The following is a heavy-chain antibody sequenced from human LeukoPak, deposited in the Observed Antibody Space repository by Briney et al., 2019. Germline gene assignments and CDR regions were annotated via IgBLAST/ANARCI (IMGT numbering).Heavy chain of an antibody. V-gene: IGHV3-23*01. CDR3: AKVKGPMTTVTPGFDY. D-gene: IGHD4-17*01. Sequence: GGSLRLSCAASGFTFSSYAMSWVRQAPGKGLEWVSAISGSGGSTYYADSVKGRFTISRDNSKNTLYLQMNSLRAEDTAVYYCAKVKGPMTTVTPGFDYWGQGTLVTVSS. CDR2: ISGSGGST. J-gene: IGHJ4*02. CDR1: GFTFSSYA.